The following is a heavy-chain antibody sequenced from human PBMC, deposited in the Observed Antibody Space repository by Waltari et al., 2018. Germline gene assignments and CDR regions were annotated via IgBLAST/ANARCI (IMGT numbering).Heavy chain of an antibody. J-gene: IGHJ4*02. Sequence: EVQLVESGGGLVQPGGSLGLSCAASGFTVSSNYMSWVRQAPGKGLEWVSLIYSDGRTYYADSVKGRFTISRDNYKNTVYLQMSRLRVEDTAVYYCAKDAGPVAAEGDYWGQGTLVTVSS. CDR3: AKDAGPVAAEGDY. CDR1: GFTVSSNY. D-gene: IGHD6-19*01. V-gene: IGHV3-66*01. CDR2: IYSDGRT.